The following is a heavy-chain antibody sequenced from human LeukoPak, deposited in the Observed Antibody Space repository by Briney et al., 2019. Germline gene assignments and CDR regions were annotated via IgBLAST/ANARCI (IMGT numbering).Heavy chain of an antibody. CDR3: ARGYYGSGSYEP. CDR1: GGSISRDDYY. D-gene: IGHD3-10*01. Sequence: SQTLSRTCIVSGGSISRDDYYWSWIRQPPGKGLEWIGYIYHSGSTYYNPSLKSRVTISVDTSKNQFSLKLSSVTAADTAVYYCARGYYGSGSYEPWGQGTLVAVSS. J-gene: IGHJ5*02. V-gene: IGHV4-30-4*01. CDR2: IYHSGST.